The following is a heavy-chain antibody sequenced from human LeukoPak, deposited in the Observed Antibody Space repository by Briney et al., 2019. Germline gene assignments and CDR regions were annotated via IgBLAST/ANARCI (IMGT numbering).Heavy chain of an antibody. CDR3: ARDTYGDFICYFYYGMDV. CDR2: IKQDGSEK. J-gene: IGHJ6*04. Sequence: GGSLRLSCAASGFTFSSHWMSWVRQAPGKGLEWVANIKQDGSEKYYVDSVKGQFTISRDNAKNSLYLQMNSLRAEDTAVYYCARDTYGDFICYFYYGMDVWGKGTTVTVSS. CDR1: GFTFSSHW. D-gene: IGHD4-17*01. V-gene: IGHV3-7*03.